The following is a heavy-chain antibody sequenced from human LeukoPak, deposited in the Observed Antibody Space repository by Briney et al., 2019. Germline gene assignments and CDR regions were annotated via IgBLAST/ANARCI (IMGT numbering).Heavy chain of an antibody. J-gene: IGHJ4*02. Sequence: SETLSLTCIVSGGSISNYYWSWFRQPPGKGLESIGYIYSSGTTNYNPSLQSRVTMLVDTSRNQFSLRLSSVTAADTAVYYCARHETGGTYPLKYWGQGTLVTVSS. CDR1: GGSISNYY. V-gene: IGHV4-59*08. CDR2: IYSSGTT. D-gene: IGHD1-26*01. CDR3: ARHETGGTYPLKY.